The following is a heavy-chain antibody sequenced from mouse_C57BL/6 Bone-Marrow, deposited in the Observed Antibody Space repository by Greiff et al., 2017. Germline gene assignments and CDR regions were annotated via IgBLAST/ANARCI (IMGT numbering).Heavy chain of an antibody. CDR3: AIRMDY. J-gene: IGHJ4*01. Sequence: FQLRHSGPERVKPGASVKISCKPSGYPFPDYNMPWVKQSHGKSLGGIGNITPKNGGTSYNQKFKAKATLTVNKSSSTAYMELRSLTSEDSAVYYCAIRMDYWGQGTSVTVSS. CDR2: ITPKNGGT. CDR1: GYPFPDYN. V-gene: IGHV1-22*01.